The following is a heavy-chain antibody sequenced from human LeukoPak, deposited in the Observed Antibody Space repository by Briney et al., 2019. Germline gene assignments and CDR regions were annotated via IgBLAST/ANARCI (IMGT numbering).Heavy chain of an antibody. D-gene: IGHD3-9*01. CDR2: INPNSGGT. V-gene: IGHV1-2*02. CDR3: ARELDILTVVYAFDI. CDR1: GYTFTGYY. J-gene: IGHJ3*02. Sequence: ASVKVSCKASGYTFTGYYMHWGRQAPGQGLEWMGWINPNSGGTNYAQKFQGRVTMTRGTSIGTAYMELSRLRSDDTAVYYCARELDILTVVYAFDIWGQGTMVTVSS.